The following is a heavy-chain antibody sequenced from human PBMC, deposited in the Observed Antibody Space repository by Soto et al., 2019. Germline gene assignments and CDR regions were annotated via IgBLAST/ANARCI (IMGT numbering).Heavy chain of an antibody. CDR1: GGSISSSSYY. D-gene: IGHD6-19*01. Sequence: SETLSLTCTVSGGSISSSSYYWGWIRQPPGKGLEWIGSNYYSGSNYYKKSLKNRVTISVDTSKKQISLKISSLTAADSAVYYCAIHLIGAIAVAGTVDYYYGMDVWGQGTTVTVS. CDR3: AIHLIGAIAVAGTVDYYYGMDV. V-gene: IGHV4-39*01. CDR2: NYYSGSN. J-gene: IGHJ6*02.